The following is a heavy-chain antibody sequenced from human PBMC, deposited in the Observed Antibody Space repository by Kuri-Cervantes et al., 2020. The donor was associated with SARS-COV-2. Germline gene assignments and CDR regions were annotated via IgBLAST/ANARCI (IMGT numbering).Heavy chain of an antibody. Sequence: KVSCKGSGYSFTSYWIGWVRQMPGKGLEWMGIIYPGDSDTRYSPSFQGQVTISADKSINTAYLQWSSLKASDTAMYYCARRVVVVPAAIAGWFDPWGQGTLVTVSS. CDR2: IYPGDSDT. D-gene: IGHD2-2*01. V-gene: IGHV5-51*01. CDR3: ARRVVVVPAAIAGWFDP. CDR1: GYSFTSYW. J-gene: IGHJ5*02.